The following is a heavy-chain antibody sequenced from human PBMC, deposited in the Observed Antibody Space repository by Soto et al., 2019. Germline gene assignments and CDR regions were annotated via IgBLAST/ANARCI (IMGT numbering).Heavy chain of an antibody. CDR2: VSHDGRNT. J-gene: IGHJ4*02. CDR3: AKGGRQWLVTSDFNY. Sequence: VQLVESGGGVVQPGRSLRLSCAASGFTFSDYAMHWVRQAPGKGLEWVAVVSHDGRNTHYADSVKGRLTISRDSSKNTVALEMTSLRAEDTAVYYCAKGGRQWLVTSDFNYWGQGALVTVSS. CDR1: GFTFSDYA. D-gene: IGHD6-19*01. V-gene: IGHV3-30*18.